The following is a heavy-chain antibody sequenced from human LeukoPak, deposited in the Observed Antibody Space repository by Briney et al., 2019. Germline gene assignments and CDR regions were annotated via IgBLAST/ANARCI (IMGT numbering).Heavy chain of an antibody. V-gene: IGHV4-31*03. CDR3: ARGGRHLEWLLYGMDV. J-gene: IGHJ6*02. CDR2: IYYSGST. Sequence: SQTLSLTCTVSGGSISSGGYYWSWIRQHPGKGLEWIGYIYYSGSTYYNPSLKSRITMSVDTSKHQFSLKLNSVTAADTAVYYCARGGRHLEWLLYGMDVWGQGTTVTVSS. D-gene: IGHD3-3*01. CDR1: GGSISSGGYY.